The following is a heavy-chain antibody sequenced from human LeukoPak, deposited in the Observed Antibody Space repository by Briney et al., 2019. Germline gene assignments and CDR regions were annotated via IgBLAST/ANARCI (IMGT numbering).Heavy chain of an antibody. D-gene: IGHD4-17*01. V-gene: IGHV3-15*01. CDR3: TTARADDYGDSFFDY. J-gene: IGHJ4*02. CDR2: IKSKTDGGTT. CDR1: GFRFSNGW. Sequence: GGSLRLSCAGSGFRFSNGWMTWVRQAPGRGLEWVGRIKSKTDGGTTDYAAPVKGKFTISRADSKNTLYLQMHSLKTEDTAVYYCTTARADDYGDSFFDYWGQGTLVTVSS.